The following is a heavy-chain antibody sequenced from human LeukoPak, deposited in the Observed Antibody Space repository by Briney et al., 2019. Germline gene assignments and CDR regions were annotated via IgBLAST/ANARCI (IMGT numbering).Heavy chain of an antibody. CDR1: GFTFSSYA. Sequence: GGSLRLSCAASGFTFSSYAIHWVRQASGKGLEYVSGISTNGGSTNYANSVKGRFTISRDNSKNTLYLQMGSLRAEDMAVYYCARDHGSGSYSDYWGQGTLVTVSS. CDR2: ISTNGGST. J-gene: IGHJ4*02. D-gene: IGHD1-26*01. CDR3: ARDHGSGSYSDY. V-gene: IGHV3-64*01.